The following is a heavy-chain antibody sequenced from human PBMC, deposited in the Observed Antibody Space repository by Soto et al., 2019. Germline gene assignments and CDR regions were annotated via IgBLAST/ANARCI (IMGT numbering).Heavy chain of an antibody. D-gene: IGHD3-22*01. CDR1: GVNLRNYW. J-gene: IGHJ3*01. V-gene: IGHV3-11*01. Sequence: GGSLRLSCTASGVNLRNYWMHWVRQAPGKGLVWVSRISSSGSTIYYADSVKGRFTISRDNAKNSLYLQMNSLRAEDTAVYYCARDRYYYDSSGLSWGQGTMVTVSS. CDR3: ARDRYYYDSSGLS. CDR2: ISSSGSTI.